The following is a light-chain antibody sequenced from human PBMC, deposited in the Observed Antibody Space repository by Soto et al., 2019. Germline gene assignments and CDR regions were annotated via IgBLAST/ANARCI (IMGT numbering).Light chain of an antibody. V-gene: IGLV3-21*02. CDR1: NIGSKS. CDR3: QVWDSSSDRGV. J-gene: IGLJ1*01. Sequence: SYELTQPPSVSVAPGQTARITCGGNNIGSKSVHWYQRKPGQAPVLVVYDDSDRPSGIPEQFSGSNSGNTATLTISRVEAGDEADYYCQVWDSSSDRGVFGTGTKVTVL. CDR2: DDS.